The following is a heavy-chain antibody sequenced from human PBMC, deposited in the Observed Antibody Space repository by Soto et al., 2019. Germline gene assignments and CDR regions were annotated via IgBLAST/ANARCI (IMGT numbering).Heavy chain of an antibody. CDR3: ARTLSDSSGFDY. J-gene: IGHJ4*02. CDR1: GVSISTNNW. Sequence: QVQLQESGPGLVKPSATASLTCPVSGVSISTNNWWTWVRQPPGKGLEWIGEIYHTGSTNHNPSLKNRVIISVDMSKNQVSLKLSSVTAADTALYYCARTLSDSSGFDYWGQGTLVSVSS. CDR2: IYHTGST. V-gene: IGHV4-4*02. D-gene: IGHD3-22*01.